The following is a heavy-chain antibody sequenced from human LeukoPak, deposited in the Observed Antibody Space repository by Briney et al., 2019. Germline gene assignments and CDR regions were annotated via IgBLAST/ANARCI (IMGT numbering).Heavy chain of an antibody. V-gene: IGHV3-43*02. D-gene: IGHD6-19*01. J-gene: IGHJ4*02. CDR2: ITGDAAST. Sequence: PGGSLRLSCVASGFIFRNYWMSWVRQAPGKGLEWVSFITGDAASTYYADSVKGRFTISRDNSKNSLYLQMNSLRTEDTAFYYCAKDRDTSGWDYWGQGTLVTVSS. CDR1: GFIFRNYW. CDR3: AKDRDTSGWDY.